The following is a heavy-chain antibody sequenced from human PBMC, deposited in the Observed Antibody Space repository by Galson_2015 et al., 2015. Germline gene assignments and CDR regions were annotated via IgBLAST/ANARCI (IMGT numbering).Heavy chain of an antibody. CDR1: GYAFTSYD. D-gene: IGHD3-10*01. J-gene: IGHJ6*02. CDR3: ARAGAGPFYYYYGMDV. CDR2: MNPNSGNT. V-gene: IGHV1-8*01. Sequence: SVKVSCKASGYAFTSYDINWVRQATGQGLEWMGWMNPNSGNTGYAQKFQGRVTMTRNTSISTAYMELSSLRSEDTAVYYWARAGAGPFYYYYGMDVWGQGTTVTVSS.